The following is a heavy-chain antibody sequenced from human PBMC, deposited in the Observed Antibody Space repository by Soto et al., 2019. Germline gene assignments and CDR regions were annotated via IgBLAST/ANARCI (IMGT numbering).Heavy chain of an antibody. CDR3: ARAYFDFTGGYSPYWYSEV. Sequence: PSETLSLTCRVSGGSMTSYYWNWLRQSPGEGLEWIGYIDDAGSTKFNPSLRSRVSMSILTSQGQVSLTLDSVTAADTAVYYCARAYFDFTGGYSPYWYSEVWGRGTLVTVSS. CDR1: GGSMTSYY. V-gene: IGHV4-59*01. D-gene: IGHD3-3*01. CDR2: IDDAGST. J-gene: IGHJ2*01.